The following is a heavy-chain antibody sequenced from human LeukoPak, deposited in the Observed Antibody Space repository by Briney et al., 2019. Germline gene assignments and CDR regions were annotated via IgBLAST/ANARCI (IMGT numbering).Heavy chain of an antibody. J-gene: IGHJ5*02. Sequence: GGSLRLSCAVSGFTFSSYAMSWVRQAPGNGLEWVSAISGSGGSTYYADSVEGRFTISRDNSKNTLYLQMNSLRAEDTAVYYCAKGHVGARRRGHWFDPWGQGTLVTVSS. CDR2: ISGSGGST. V-gene: IGHV3-23*01. CDR3: AKGHVGARRRGHWFDP. CDR1: GFTFSSYA. D-gene: IGHD1-26*01.